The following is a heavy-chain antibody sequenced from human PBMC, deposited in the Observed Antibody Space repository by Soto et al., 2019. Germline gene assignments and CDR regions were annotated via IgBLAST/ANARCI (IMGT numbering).Heavy chain of an antibody. CDR2: ISGSGGST. V-gene: IGHV3-23*01. J-gene: IGHJ6*02. CDR1: GFTFSSYA. Sequence: EVQLLESGGGLVQPGGSLRLSCAASGFTFSSYAMSWVRQAPGKGLEWVSAISGSGGSTYYADSVKGRFTISRDNSKNTLYLQMNSLRAEDTAVYYCAKDDDFWSGLRVRGMDVWGQGTTVTVSS. CDR3: AKDDDFWSGLRVRGMDV. D-gene: IGHD3-3*01.